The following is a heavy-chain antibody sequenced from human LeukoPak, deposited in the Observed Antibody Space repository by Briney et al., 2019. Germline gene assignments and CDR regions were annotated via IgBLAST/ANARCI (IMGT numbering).Heavy chain of an antibody. V-gene: IGHV4-34*01. CDR3: ARALGYCSGGSCTRGHNWFDP. D-gene: IGHD2-15*01. CDR2: INHSGST. Sequence: PSETLSLTCAVYGGSFSGYYWSWIRQPPGKGLEWIGEINHSGSTNYNPSLKSRVTISVDTSKNQFSLKLSSVTAADTAVYYCARALGYCSGGSCTRGHNWFDPWGQGTLVTVPS. CDR1: GGSFSGYY. J-gene: IGHJ5*02.